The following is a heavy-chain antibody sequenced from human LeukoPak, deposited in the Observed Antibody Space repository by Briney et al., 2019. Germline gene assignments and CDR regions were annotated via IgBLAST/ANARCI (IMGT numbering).Heavy chain of an antibody. CDR1: GFTFSSYG. CDR3: AKDRVATLRAYYYYGMDV. V-gene: IGHV3-30*18. Sequence: GRSLRLSCAASGFTFSSYGMHWVRQAPGKGLEWVAVISYDGSNKYYADSVKGRFTISRDNSKNTLYLQMNSLRADDTAVYYCAKDRVATLRAYYYYGMDVWGQGTTVTVSS. J-gene: IGHJ6*02. D-gene: IGHD5-12*01. CDR2: ISYDGSNK.